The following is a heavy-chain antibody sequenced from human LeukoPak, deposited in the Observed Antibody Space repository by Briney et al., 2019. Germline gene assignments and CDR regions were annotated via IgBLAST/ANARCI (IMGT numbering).Heavy chain of an antibody. CDR1: GDSISSSTYY. CDR2: IYYSGST. CDR3: AREGDDSSGYYYGGIDY. J-gene: IGHJ4*02. V-gene: IGHV4-39*07. Sequence: SGTLSLTCTVSGDSISSSTYYWGWIRQAPGKGLEWIGSIYYSGSTYYNPSLKSRVTISVDTSKNQFSLKLSSVTAADTAVYYCAREGDDSSGYYYGGIDYWGQGTLVTVSS. D-gene: IGHD3-22*01.